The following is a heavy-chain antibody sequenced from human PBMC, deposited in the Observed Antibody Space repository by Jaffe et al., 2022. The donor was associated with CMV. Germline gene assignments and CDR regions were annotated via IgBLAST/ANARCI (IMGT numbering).Heavy chain of an antibody. D-gene: IGHD3-3*01. J-gene: IGHJ5*02. V-gene: IGHV4-31*03. CDR1: GGSISSGGYY. CDR2: IYYSGST. CDR3: AREVGDFWSGYPTQNWFDP. Sequence: QVQLQESGPGLVKPSQTLSLTCTVSGGSISSGGYYWSWIRQHPGKGLEWIGYIYYSGSTYYNPSLKSRVTISVDTSKNQFSLKLSSVTAADTAVYYCAREVGDFWSGYPTQNWFDPWGQGTLVTVSS.